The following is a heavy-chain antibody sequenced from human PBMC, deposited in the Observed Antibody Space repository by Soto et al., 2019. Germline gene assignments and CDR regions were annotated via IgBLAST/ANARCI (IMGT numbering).Heavy chain of an antibody. D-gene: IGHD3-9*01. CDR3: ARVGYDILTGYYPGD. J-gene: IGHJ4*02. V-gene: IGHV1-18*01. Sequence: ASLKVSCKASGYTFTSYGISWVRQAPGQGLEWMGWISAYNGNTNYAQKLQGRVTMTTDTSTSTAYMELRSLRSDDTAVYYCARVGYDILTGYYPGDWGQGTLVTVSS. CDR1: GYTFTSYG. CDR2: ISAYNGNT.